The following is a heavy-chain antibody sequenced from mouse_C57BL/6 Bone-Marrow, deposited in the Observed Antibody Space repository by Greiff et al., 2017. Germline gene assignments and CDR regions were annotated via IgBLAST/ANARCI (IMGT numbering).Heavy chain of an antibody. Sequence: EVQLQQSVAELVRPGASVKLSCTASGFNIKNNYMHWVKQRPEQGLEWIGRIDPANGNTKYAPKFQGKATITADTSSNTAYLQLSSLTSEDTAFYYCARHCNYEMDYWGQGTTVTVSS. CDR3: ARHCNYEMDY. D-gene: IGHD2-1*01. CDR1: GFNIKNNY. V-gene: IGHV14-3*01. CDR2: IDPANGNT. J-gene: IGHJ4*01.